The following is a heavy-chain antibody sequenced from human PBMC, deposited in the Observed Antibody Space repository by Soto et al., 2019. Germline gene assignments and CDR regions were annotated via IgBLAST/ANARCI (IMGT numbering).Heavy chain of an antibody. J-gene: IGHJ5*02. Sequence: QVQLQESGPGLVKPSQTLSLTCTVSGGSISSGDYYWSWIRQPPGKGLEWIGYIYYSGSTYYNPSLNSRVTISVDTSKNQFSLKLSSVTAADTAVYYCASLYCSSTSCYSVGWFDPWGQGTLVTVSS. V-gene: IGHV4-30-4*01. CDR1: GGSISSGDYY. CDR2: IYYSGST. D-gene: IGHD2-2*01. CDR3: ASLYCSSTSCYSVGWFDP.